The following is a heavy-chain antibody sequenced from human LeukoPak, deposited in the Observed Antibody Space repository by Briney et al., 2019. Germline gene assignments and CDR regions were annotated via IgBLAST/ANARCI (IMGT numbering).Heavy chain of an antibody. J-gene: IGHJ3*02. D-gene: IGHD6-13*01. V-gene: IGHV3-74*01. CDR2: INSDGSST. CDR3: ATRIAAAGLGAFDI. CDR1: GFTFSSYW. Sequence: PGGSLRLSCAASGFTFSSYWMHWVRQAPGKGLVWVSRINSDGSSTSYADSVKGRFTISRDNAKNTLYLQMNSLRAEDTAVYYCATRIAAAGLGAFDIWGQGTMVTVSS.